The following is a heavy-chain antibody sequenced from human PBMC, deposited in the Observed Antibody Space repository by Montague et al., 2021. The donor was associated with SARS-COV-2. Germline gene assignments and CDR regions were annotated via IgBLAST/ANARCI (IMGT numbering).Heavy chain of an antibody. CDR2: IYYSGST. CDR3: AGGFDY. J-gene: IGHJ4*02. Sequence: SETLSLTCAVSGYSISSSNWWGWIRQPPGKGLEWIGYIYYSGSTNYNPSLKSRVTISVDTSKNQFSLKLSSVTAADTAVYYCAGGFDYWGQGTLVTVSS. V-gene: IGHV4-28*03. CDR1: GYSISSSNW.